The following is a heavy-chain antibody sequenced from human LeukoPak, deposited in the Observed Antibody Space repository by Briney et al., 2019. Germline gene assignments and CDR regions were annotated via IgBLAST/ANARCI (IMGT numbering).Heavy chain of an antibody. V-gene: IGHV1-46*01. D-gene: IGHD5-12*01. Sequence: GASVKVSCKASGYTFTRYYMQWGRQAPGQWLEWMGIINPSGGSTSYAQKFQGRVTMTRDTSTSTVYMELSSLRSEDTAVYYCARVARRGYSGYDPLDYWGQGTLVTVSS. CDR3: ARVARRGYSGYDPLDY. CDR2: INPSGGST. J-gene: IGHJ4*02. CDR1: GYTFTRYY.